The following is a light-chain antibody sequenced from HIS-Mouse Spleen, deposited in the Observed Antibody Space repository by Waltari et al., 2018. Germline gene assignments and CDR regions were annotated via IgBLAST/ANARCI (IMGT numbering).Light chain of an antibody. V-gene: IGKV3-20*01. CDR2: GAS. Sequence: DIVLTQSPGLISLSQAEGAPLSCRASQSVSSSYLAGYQQKPGQAPRLLIYGASSRATGIPDRFSGSGSGTDFTLTISRLEPEDFAVYYCQQYGSSLYTFGQGTKLEIK. J-gene: IGKJ2*01. CDR1: QSVSSSY. CDR3: QQYGSSLYT.